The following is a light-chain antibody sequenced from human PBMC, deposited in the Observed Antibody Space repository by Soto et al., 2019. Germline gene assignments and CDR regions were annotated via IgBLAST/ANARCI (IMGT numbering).Light chain of an antibody. CDR3: QQYGSSSWT. CDR1: QSVSSSY. Sequence: EIVLTQSPGTLSLSPGERATLSCRASQSVSSSYLAWYQQKPGQAPRLLIYGTSSRATAIPDRFSGSGSGTDFTLTISRLEPEXFXVXXCQQYGSSSWTFGQGTKVEIK. J-gene: IGKJ1*01. V-gene: IGKV3-20*01. CDR2: GTS.